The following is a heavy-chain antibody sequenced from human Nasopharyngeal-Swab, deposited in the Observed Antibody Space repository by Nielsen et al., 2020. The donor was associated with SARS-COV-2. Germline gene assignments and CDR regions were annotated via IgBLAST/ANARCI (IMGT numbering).Heavy chain of an antibody. D-gene: IGHD1-26*01. CDR1: GFTFSAHG. Sequence: GESLKISCAASGFTFSAHGMHLVRQAPGKGLEWVAFVSYDRADKYYADSVKGRFTISRDNSRNTVYLQINSLRAEDTAVYFCARGNGSPTYFEYWGQGTLVTVSS. V-gene: IGHV3-30*03. CDR2: VSYDRADK. CDR3: ARGNGSPTYFEY. J-gene: IGHJ4*02.